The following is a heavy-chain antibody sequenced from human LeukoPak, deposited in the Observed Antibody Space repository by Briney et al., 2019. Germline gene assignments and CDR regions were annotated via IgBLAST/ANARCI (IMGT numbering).Heavy chain of an antibody. J-gene: IGHJ4*02. D-gene: IGHD3-22*01. V-gene: IGHV4-59*12. CDR3: AREAYYYDSSGYRKFDY. CDR2: IYYSGST. CDR1: GGPISSYY. Sequence: SETLSLTCTVSGGPISSYYWSWIRQPPGKGLEWIGYIYYSGSTNYNPSLKSRVTMSVDTSKNQFSLKLSSVTAADTAVYYCAREAYYYDSSGYRKFDYWGQGTLVTVSS.